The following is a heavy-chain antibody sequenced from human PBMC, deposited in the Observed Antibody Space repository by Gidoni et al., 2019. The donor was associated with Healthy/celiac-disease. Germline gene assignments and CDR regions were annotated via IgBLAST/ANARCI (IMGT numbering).Heavy chain of an antibody. D-gene: IGHD4-17*01. CDR1: GGSISSSSYY. V-gene: IGHV4-39*01. CDR2: IYYSGST. Sequence: QLQLQESGPGLVTPSETLSLTCTVSGGSISSSSYYWGWIRQPPGKGLEWIGSIYYSGSTYYNPSLKSRVTISVDTSKNQFSLKLSSVTAADTAVYYCARHQGHGDYLDYWGQGTLVTVSS. CDR3: ARHQGHGDYLDY. J-gene: IGHJ4*02.